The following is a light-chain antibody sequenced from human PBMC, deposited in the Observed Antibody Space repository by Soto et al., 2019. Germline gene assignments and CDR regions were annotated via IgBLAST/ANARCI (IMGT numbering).Light chain of an antibody. CDR1: QSVSSN. Sequence: EILMTQSPATLSVSPGERATLSCRASQSVSSNLAWYQQKPGQDPRLLIYGASTRATGIPARFSGSGSGTEFTLTISSLQSEDFAVYYCQQYNNWPPYTFGQGTKLEIK. J-gene: IGKJ2*01. V-gene: IGKV3-15*01. CDR2: GAS. CDR3: QQYNNWPPYT.